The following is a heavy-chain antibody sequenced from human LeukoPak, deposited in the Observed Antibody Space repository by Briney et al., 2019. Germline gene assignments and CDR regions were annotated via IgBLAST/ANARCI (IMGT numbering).Heavy chain of an antibody. CDR3: ARDCPTMSSTSCYL. CDR2: IYYSGST. D-gene: IGHD2-2*01. J-gene: IGHJ4*02. CDR1: GGSISSSSYY. Sequence: SETLSLTCTVSGGSISSSSYYWGWIRQPPGKGLEWIGSIYYSGSTYYNPSRKSRVTISVDTSKHQFSLKLSSVTASDTAVYYCARDCPTMSSTSCYLWGQGTLVTVSS. V-gene: IGHV4-39*07.